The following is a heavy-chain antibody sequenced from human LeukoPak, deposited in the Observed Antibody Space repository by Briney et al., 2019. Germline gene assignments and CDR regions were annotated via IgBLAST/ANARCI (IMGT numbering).Heavy chain of an antibody. CDR1: GYTFTGYY. CDR2: INPNSGGT. V-gene: IGHV1-2*02. D-gene: IGHD3-10*01. J-gene: IGHJ4*02. CDR3: ASRTESSSGSSDWAVDY. Sequence: ASVKVSCKASGYTFTGYYMHWVRQAPGQGLEWMGWINPNSGGTNYAQKFQGRVTMTRDTSISTAYMELSRLRSDDTAVYYCASRTESSSGSSDWAVDYWGQGTLVTVSS.